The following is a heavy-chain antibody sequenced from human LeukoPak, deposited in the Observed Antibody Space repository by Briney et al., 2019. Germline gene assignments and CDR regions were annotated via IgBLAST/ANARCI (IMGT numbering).Heavy chain of an antibody. V-gene: IGHV3-74*01. CDR2: VDGDGSGA. D-gene: IGHD2-21*02. Sequence: GGSPRLSCAASGFTFRNHWMHWVRQAPGKGLVWVSRVDGDGSGASYADFVRGRFTISRDNAKDALYLQMNSLRAEDTAVYYCVSLVVTADLAFDIWGQGTMVTVSS. CDR1: GFTFRNHW. CDR3: VSLVVTADLAFDI. J-gene: IGHJ3*02.